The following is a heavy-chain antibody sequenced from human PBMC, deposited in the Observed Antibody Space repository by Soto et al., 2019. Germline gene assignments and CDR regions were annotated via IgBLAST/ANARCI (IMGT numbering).Heavy chain of an antibody. CDR3: AHKGSGLYPLDY. D-gene: IGHD3-10*01. CDR2: IYWDDYK. CDR1: GFSLGTSGVG. J-gene: IGHJ4*02. Sequence: QITLKESGPTLVKPTQTLTLTCTFSGFSLGTSGVGVGWIRQPPGKALEWVALIYWDDYKHFSPSLERRLTILKDTSNNLVVLTMTDMDPVDTATYYCAHKGSGLYPLDYSGQGILVTVSS. V-gene: IGHV2-5*02.